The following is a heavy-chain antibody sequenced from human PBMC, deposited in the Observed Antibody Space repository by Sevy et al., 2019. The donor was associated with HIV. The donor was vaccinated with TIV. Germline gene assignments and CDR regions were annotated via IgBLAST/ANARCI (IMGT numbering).Heavy chain of an antibody. CDR3: AREGGYSINWSPFY. D-gene: IGHD1-20*01. Sequence: GGSLRLSCAASGVTFSAHAMHWVRQGPGKWLEWVALLSYDGSTKYYADSVKGRFSISRDNSKNTLYLQMDSLRTEDTAVYYCAREGGYSINWSPFYWGQGILVTVSS. V-gene: IGHV3-30-3*01. CDR2: LSYDGSTK. CDR1: GVTFSAHA. J-gene: IGHJ4*02.